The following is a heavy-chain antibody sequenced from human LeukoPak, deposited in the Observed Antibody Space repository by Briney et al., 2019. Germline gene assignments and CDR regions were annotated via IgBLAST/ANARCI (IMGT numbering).Heavy chain of an antibody. CDR1: GFTFSSIA. J-gene: IGHJ4*02. Sequence: GGSLRLSCAASGFTFSSIAMSWVRQAPDKGLEWVSTISGSGGGTYYADSVKGRFTISRDDSKNTLYLQMNSLRADDTAVYYCARGTPVTDHIDYWGQGTLVTVSS. V-gene: IGHV3-23*01. CDR3: ARGTPVTDHIDY. CDR2: ISGSGGGT. D-gene: IGHD2-21*02.